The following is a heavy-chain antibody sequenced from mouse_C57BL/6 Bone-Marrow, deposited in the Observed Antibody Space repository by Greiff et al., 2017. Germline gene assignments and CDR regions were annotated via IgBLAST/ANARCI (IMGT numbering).Heavy chain of an antibody. V-gene: IGHV1-59*01. CDR3: AGANWDPYYYAMDY. CDR2: IDPSDSYT. Sequence: QVQLQQPGAELVRPGTSVKLSCKASGYTFTSYWMHWVKQRPGQGLEWIGVIDPSDSYTNYNQKFKGKATLTVDTSSSTAYMQLSSLTSEDSAVYYWAGANWDPYYYAMDYWGQGTSVTVSS. CDR1: GYTFTSYW. J-gene: IGHJ4*01. D-gene: IGHD4-1*01.